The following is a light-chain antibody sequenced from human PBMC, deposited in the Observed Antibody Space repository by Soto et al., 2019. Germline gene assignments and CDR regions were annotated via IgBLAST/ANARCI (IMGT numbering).Light chain of an antibody. V-gene: IGKV3-11*01. J-gene: IGKJ5*01. Sequence: IVLTQSPGILSLSPGERATLSCRASQSIDSTYSPWYQQKPGQAPRLLIYGTSNRATGIPARFSGSGSGTDFTLTISSLGPEDFAVYYCQQRSNWPYTFGQGTRLEIK. CDR2: GTS. CDR3: QQRSNWPYT. CDR1: QSIDSTY.